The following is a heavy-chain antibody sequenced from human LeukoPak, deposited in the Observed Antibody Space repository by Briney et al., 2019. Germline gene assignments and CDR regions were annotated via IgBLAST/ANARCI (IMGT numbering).Heavy chain of an antibody. D-gene: IGHD3-22*01. V-gene: IGHV3-30*02. CDR2: IPYDESDK. J-gene: IGHJ2*01. Sequence: PGGSLRLSCEASGFSFYNYGMHWVRQAPGKGLEWVAFIPYDESDKYYRDSVKGRFTISRDNAKNSLYLQMNSLRAEDTAVYYCARDRAYYYDSSGYYWYFDLWGRGTLVTVSS. CDR1: GFSFYNYG. CDR3: ARDRAYYYDSSGYYWYFDL.